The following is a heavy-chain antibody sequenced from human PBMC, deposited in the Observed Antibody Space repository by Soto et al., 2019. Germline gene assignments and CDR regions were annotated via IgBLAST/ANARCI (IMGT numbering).Heavy chain of an antibody. CDR3: ARHLGYDSSGYYRNWFDP. D-gene: IGHD3-22*01. J-gene: IGHJ5*02. CDR2: IYYSGST. V-gene: IGHV4-31*03. Sequence: SETLSLTCTVSGGSISSGGYYWSWIRQHPGKGLEWIGYIYYSGSTYYNPSLKSRVTISVDTSKNQFSLKLSSVTAADTAVYYCARHLGYDSSGYYRNWFDPWGQGTLVTVSS. CDR1: GGSISSGGYY.